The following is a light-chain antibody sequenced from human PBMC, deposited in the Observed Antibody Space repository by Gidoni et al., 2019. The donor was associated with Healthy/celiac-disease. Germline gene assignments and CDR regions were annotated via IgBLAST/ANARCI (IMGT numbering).Light chain of an antibody. CDR1: QSVSSSY. CDR2: GAS. J-gene: IGKJ1*01. V-gene: IGKV3-20*01. Sequence: EIVLTQSPGTLSLSPGERATLSCRASQSVSSSYLAWYQQKPGQAPRLIIYGASSRAPGIPDRFSGSGSGTDFTITISRLEPEDFAVYYCQQYGSSPWTFGQGTKVEIK. CDR3: QQYGSSPWT.